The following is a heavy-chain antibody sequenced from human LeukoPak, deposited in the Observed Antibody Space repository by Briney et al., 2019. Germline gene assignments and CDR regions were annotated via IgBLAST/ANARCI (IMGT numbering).Heavy chain of an antibody. D-gene: IGHD3-3*01. Sequence: SVKVSCKASGGTFSSYANSWVRQAPGQGLEWMGRIIPIFGTANYAQKFQGRVTITTDESTSTAYMELSSLRSEDTAVYYCAVTLEWLKWGAFDIWGQGTMVTVSS. CDR3: AVTLEWLKWGAFDI. CDR1: GGTFSSYA. V-gene: IGHV1-69*05. J-gene: IGHJ3*02. CDR2: IIPIFGTA.